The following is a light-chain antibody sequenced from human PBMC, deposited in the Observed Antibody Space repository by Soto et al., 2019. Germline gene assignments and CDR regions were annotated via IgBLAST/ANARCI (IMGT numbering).Light chain of an antibody. CDR3: QQYSYLST. Sequence: DIQVTQSPSTLSASVGDSVTITCRASHSITRWLAWHQQKPGKAPKLLIHDAFTLQSWVPSRFSGSGTGSEFPLTIRILQPDDSATYYCQQYSYLSTFGQGTKVDIK. J-gene: IGKJ1*01. CDR2: DAF. CDR1: HSITRW. V-gene: IGKV1-5*01.